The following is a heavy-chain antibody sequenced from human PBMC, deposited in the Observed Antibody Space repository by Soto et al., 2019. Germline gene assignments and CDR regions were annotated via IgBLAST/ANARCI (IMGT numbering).Heavy chain of an antibody. J-gene: IGHJ4*02. V-gene: IGHV1-69*12. CDR3: ARERDGDGFYYFDY. D-gene: IGHD3-10*01. Sequence: QVQLVESGAEVKKPGSSVKVSCKASGGSFSSYAISWVRQAPVQGLEWMGGIIPIFGTANYAQKFQGRVTITADESTSTAYMELSSLRSEDTAVYYCARERDGDGFYYFDYWGQGTLVTVSS. CDR2: IIPIFGTA. CDR1: GGSFSSYA.